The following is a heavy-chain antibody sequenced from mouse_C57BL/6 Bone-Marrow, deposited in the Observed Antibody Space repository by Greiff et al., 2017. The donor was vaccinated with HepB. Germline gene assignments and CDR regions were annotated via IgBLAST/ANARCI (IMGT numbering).Heavy chain of an antibody. CDR3: ARAMRELLAMDY. Sequence: VQLKQSGPELVKPGASVKIPCKASGYTFTDYNMDWVKQSHGKSLEWIGDINPNNGGTIDNQKFKGKATLTVDKSSSTAYMELRSLTSEDTAVYYCARAMRELLAMDYWGQGTSVTVSS. CDR2: INPNNGGT. J-gene: IGHJ4*01. CDR1: GYTFTDYN. V-gene: IGHV1-18*01. D-gene: IGHD1-1*01.